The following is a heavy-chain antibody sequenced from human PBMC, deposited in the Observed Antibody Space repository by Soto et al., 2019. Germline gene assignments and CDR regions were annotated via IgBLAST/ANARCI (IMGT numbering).Heavy chain of an antibody. Sequence: QVQLVQSGAEVKKPGSSVKVSCKASGGTFSSYTISWVRQAPGQGLEWMGRIIPILGIANYAQKFQGRVTITADKSTSTAYMELSSLRSEDTAVYYCASGGRNSRASLSYWGQGTLVTVSS. J-gene: IGHJ4*02. CDR1: GGTFSSYT. V-gene: IGHV1-69*02. D-gene: IGHD6-6*01. CDR3: ASGGRNSRASLSY. CDR2: IIPILGIA.